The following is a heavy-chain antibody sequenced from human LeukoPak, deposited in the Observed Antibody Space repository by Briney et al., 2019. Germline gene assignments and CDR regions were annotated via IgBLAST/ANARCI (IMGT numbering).Heavy chain of an antibody. Sequence: GGSLRLSCAASGLTFSSYDMTWVRQAPGRGLEWVSSIRPSGDNTYYGDSVKVRFTISRDNSKNTVYLQMNNMRVDDTAVYYCARVAGWHWFDPWGQGTLVTVSS. D-gene: IGHD6-19*01. CDR1: GLTFSSYD. V-gene: IGHV3-23*01. CDR3: ARVAGWHWFDP. CDR2: IRPSGDNT. J-gene: IGHJ5*02.